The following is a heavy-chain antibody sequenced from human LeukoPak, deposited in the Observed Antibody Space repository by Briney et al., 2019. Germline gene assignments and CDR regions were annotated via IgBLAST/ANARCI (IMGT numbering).Heavy chain of an antibody. Sequence: GGSLRLSCAASGFSLSYYAIHWVRQAPGKGPEWMSLISYDGSEKYYADSVKGRFAISRDDSKNTVYLQMNSLRPEDTAVYFCAKVRWQQLSTYYFDYWGPGTLVTVSS. CDR2: ISYDGSEK. D-gene: IGHD6-13*01. V-gene: IGHV3-30*09. CDR1: GFSLSYYA. CDR3: AKVRWQQLSTYYFDY. J-gene: IGHJ4*02.